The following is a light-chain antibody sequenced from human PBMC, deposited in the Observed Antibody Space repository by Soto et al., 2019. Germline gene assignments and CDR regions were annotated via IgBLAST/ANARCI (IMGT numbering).Light chain of an antibody. J-gene: IGLJ1*01. CDR3: SSYASSTAYV. V-gene: IGLV2-14*01. Sequence: QSVLTQPAYVSGSPGQSITISCTGTSSDVGGYNYVSWYQLHPGKAPKLMVYEVSYRPSGVSSRFSGSKSANTASLTISGLQAEDEADYYCSSYASSTAYVFGTGTKVTVL. CDR1: SSDVGGYNY. CDR2: EVS.